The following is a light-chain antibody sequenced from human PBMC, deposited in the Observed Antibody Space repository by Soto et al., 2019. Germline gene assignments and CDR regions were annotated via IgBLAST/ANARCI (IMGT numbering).Light chain of an antibody. J-gene: IGLJ3*02. Sequence: QSVLTQPPSASGTPGQRVTISCSGGTFNIGSNDVYWYQQLPGTAPKLLIYRNSRQPSGVPDRFSGSRTGTSASLVISGLRSEDEGAYYCATWAESLRTWLFGGGTKVTVL. CDR2: RNS. CDR1: TFNIGSND. V-gene: IGLV1-47*01. CDR3: ATWAESLRTWL.